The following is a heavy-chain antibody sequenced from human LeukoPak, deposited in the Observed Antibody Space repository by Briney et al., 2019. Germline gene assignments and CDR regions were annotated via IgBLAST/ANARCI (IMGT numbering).Heavy chain of an antibody. D-gene: IGHD5-24*01. CDR3: ARDHGDGYNPTDYFDY. J-gene: IGHJ4*02. V-gene: IGHV3-7*04. CDR1: GFTFRTYW. CDR2: IEQDGTEK. Sequence: PGGSLRLSCAASGFTFRTYWMSWVRQAPGKGPEWVANIEQDGTEKYYVDSVRGRFTISRDNAKNSLYLQMNNLRVEDTAVYYCARDHGDGYNPTDYFDYWGQGTLVTVSS.